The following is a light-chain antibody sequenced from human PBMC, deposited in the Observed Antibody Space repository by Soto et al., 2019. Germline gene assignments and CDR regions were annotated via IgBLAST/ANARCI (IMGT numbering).Light chain of an antibody. CDR1: QRLTSNY. CDR2: GAS. CDR3: QQYSRSPGT. V-gene: IGKV3-20*01. J-gene: IGKJ1*01. Sequence: EIVLTQSPGTLSLSPGERATLSCRASQRLTSNYLAWYQQKPGQAPRLLIYGASSRATGIPDRFSGSGSGTDFTLTISRLEPEDFAVYSCQQYSRSPGTFGQGTKVEIK.